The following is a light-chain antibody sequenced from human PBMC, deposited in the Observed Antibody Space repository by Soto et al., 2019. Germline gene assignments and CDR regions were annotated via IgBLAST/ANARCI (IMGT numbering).Light chain of an antibody. J-gene: IGLJ2*01. CDR2: EVN. V-gene: IGLV2-8*01. CDR3: SSYAGINNFVV. Sequence: QSVLTQPPSASGSPGQSVTISCTGTSSDVGGYNYVSWYQQYPGKAPKLIIYEVNKWPSGVPDRFSGSKSGNTASLTVSGLHAEDEADYYCSSYAGINNFVVFGGGTKVTVL. CDR1: SSDVGGYNY.